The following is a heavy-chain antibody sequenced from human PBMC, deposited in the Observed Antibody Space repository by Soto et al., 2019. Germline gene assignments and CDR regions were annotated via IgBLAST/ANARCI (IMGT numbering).Heavy chain of an antibody. Sequence: EVQLVESGGGLVQPGGSLRLSCAASGFTFSDYWMRWVRQAPGKGLECVANIKRDGSEKYYVDPVKGRFTISRDNAKISLYLQMNSLRAEDTAVYYCATSMGRGGNDYWGQGTLVTVSS. V-gene: IGHV3-7*05. CDR1: GFTFSDYW. CDR3: ATSMGRGGNDY. CDR2: IKRDGSEK. D-gene: IGHD3-10*01. J-gene: IGHJ4*02.